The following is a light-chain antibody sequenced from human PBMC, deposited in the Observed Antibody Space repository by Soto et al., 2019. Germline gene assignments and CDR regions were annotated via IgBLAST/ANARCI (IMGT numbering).Light chain of an antibody. V-gene: IGKV1-5*03. J-gene: IGKJ1*01. Sequence: IQMTQSPSTLSGSVGDRVTITCRASQTISSWLAWYQQKPGKAPKLLIYKASSLDSGVPSRFSGSGSGTEFTLTISSLQPDDFAIYYCQHYTSLSQTLGQGTKVDIK. CDR2: KAS. CDR3: QHYTSLSQT. CDR1: QTISSW.